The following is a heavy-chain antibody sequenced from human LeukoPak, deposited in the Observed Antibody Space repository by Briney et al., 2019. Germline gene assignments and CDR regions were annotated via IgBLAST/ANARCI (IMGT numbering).Heavy chain of an antibody. V-gene: IGHV3-64D*09. CDR3: AREKGYYYDSSGYYSYAEYFQH. CDR2: INYHGGNT. D-gene: IGHD3-22*01. CDR1: GFTFRSYA. J-gene: IGHJ1*01. Sequence: PGGSLRLSCSVSGFTFRSYAMYWVRQAPGKGLEYVATINYHGGNTYYADSLKGRFTISRDNSENTLFLQMSSLRPEDTAVYYCAREKGYYYDSSGYYSYAEYFQHWGQGTLVTVSS.